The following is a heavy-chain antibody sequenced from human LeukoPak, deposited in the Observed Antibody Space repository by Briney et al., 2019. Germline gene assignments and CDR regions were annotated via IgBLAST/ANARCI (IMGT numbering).Heavy chain of an antibody. CDR2: INHSGST. CDR3: ARVVPHSSSYYYYYYMDV. D-gene: IGHD6-6*01. CDR1: GGSFSGYY. V-gene: IGHV4-34*01. Sequence: PSETLSLTCAVYGGSFSGYYWSWIHQPPGKGLEWIGEINHSGSTNYNPSLKGRVTISVDTSKNQFSLKLSSVTAADTAVYYCARVVPHSSSYYYYYYMDVWGKGTTVTVSS. J-gene: IGHJ6*03.